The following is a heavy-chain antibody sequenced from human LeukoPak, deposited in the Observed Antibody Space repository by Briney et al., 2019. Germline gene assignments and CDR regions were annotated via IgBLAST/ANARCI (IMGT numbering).Heavy chain of an antibody. CDR3: ARDELYWYFDL. J-gene: IGHJ2*01. V-gene: IGHV4-39*07. CDR1: GGSVSSSSYY. CDR2: IYYSGST. D-gene: IGHD5-24*01. Sequence: SETLSLTCTVSGGSVSSSSYYWGWIRQPPGKGLEWIGSIYYSGSTYYNPSLKSRVTMSVDTSKNQFSLKLSSVTAADTAVYYCARDELYWYFDLWGRGTLVTVSS.